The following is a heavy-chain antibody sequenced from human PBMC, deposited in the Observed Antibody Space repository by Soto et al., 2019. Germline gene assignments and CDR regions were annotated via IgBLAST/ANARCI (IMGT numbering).Heavy chain of an antibody. V-gene: IGHV1-3*05. Sequence: QVQLVQSGAEEKKPGASVKVSCKASGYTFTGYAMHWVRQAPGQRLEWMGWINAGNGNTKYSQKFQGRVTITRDTSASTADMELSSLRSEDTAVYYCARAVAVAADFDYWGQGTLGTVSS. J-gene: IGHJ4*02. CDR2: INAGNGNT. CDR1: GYTFTGYA. D-gene: IGHD6-19*01. CDR3: ARAVAVAADFDY.